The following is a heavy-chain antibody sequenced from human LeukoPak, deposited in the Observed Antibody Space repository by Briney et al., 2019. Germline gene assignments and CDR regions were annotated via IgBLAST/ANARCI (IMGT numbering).Heavy chain of an antibody. J-gene: IGHJ4*02. CDR3: ARDGRWYTFDY. V-gene: IGHV4-4*08. Sequence: PSETLSLTCTVSGGSFSGYYWSWIRQPPGKGLEWIGYVYSSGSTSYNPSLKSRVTISVDTSNNQFSLKLSSVTAADTAVYYCARDGRWYTFDYWGQGTLVTVSS. CDR1: GGSFSGYY. CDR2: VYSSGST. D-gene: IGHD4-23*01.